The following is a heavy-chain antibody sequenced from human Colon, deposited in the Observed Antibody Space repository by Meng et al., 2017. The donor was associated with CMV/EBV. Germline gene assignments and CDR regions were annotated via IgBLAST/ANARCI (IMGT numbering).Heavy chain of an antibody. Sequence: ASVKVSCKASGYAFNKHGINWVRQAPGRGLEWMGWINLWNGDIKYAQKFQGRVTVSADTSTSTAYMELRSLTSDDTVVYYCARDLFSPGGNSCFDNWGQGTVVTVSS. CDR3: ARDLFSPGGNSCFDN. V-gene: IGHV1-18*01. CDR1: GYAFNKHG. CDR2: INLWNGDI. J-gene: IGHJ4*02. D-gene: IGHD3-16*01.